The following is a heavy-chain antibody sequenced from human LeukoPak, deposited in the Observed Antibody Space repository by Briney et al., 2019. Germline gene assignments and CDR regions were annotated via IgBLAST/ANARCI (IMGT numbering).Heavy chain of an antibody. V-gene: IGHV3-74*01. CDR3: ARAPSEIGGYYPEYFRH. CDR2: IKSDGST. Sequence: GGSLRLSCAASGLTFSSYWMHWVRQAPGRGVVWVSRIKSDGSTRYADSVKGRFTISRDNAKNTVSLQMNSLRAEDTGVYYCARAPSEIGGYYPEYFRHWGQGTLVTVSP. D-gene: IGHD3-22*01. CDR1: GLTFSSYW. J-gene: IGHJ1*01.